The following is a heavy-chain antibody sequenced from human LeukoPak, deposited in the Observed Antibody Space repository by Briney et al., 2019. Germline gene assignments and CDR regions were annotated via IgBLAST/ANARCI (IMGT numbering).Heavy chain of an antibody. D-gene: IGHD1-26*01. J-gene: IGHJ6*03. Sequence: ASVKVSCKASGGTFSSYAISWVRQAPGQGLEWMGGIIPIFGTANYAQKFQGRVTITTDESTSTAYMELSSLRSEDTAVYYCAADQGGATHMDVWGKGTTVTVSS. CDR3: AADQGGATHMDV. V-gene: IGHV1-69*05. CDR1: GGTFSSYA. CDR2: IIPIFGTA.